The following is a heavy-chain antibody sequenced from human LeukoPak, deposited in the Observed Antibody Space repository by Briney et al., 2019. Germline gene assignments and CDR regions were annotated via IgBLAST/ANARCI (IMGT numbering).Heavy chain of an antibody. Sequence: GGSLGLSCAASGFIVRNTYMSWVRQAPGKGLEWVSVIYSDGKTFYADSVKGRFTISRDTSKNTVYLQMNSLRAEDTAVYYCTRAAWDYWAQGTLVTVSS. CDR2: IYSDGKT. J-gene: IGHJ4*02. D-gene: IGHD6-25*01. V-gene: IGHV3-66*01. CDR1: GFIVRNTY. CDR3: TRAAWDY.